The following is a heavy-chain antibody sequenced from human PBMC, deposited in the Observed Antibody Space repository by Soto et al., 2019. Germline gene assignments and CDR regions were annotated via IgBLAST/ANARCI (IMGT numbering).Heavy chain of an antibody. V-gene: IGHV3-23*01. CDR2: IGVGGGDR. J-gene: IGHJ4*02. Sequence: EVQLLESGGGLVQPGGSLRLSCAASGFTFSSYAMSWVRQAPGKGLEWVSIIGVGGGDRYYPESVKGRFTISRDNSRDKLYLEMNSLREEDTAVYYCARVRFGELVWGQGTLVTVS. CDR3: ARVRFGELV. D-gene: IGHD3-10*01. CDR1: GFTFSSYA.